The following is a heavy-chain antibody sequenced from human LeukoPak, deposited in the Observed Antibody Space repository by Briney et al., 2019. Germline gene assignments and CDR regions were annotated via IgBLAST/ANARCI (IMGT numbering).Heavy chain of an antibody. J-gene: IGHJ6*03. D-gene: IGHD3-22*01. V-gene: IGHV1-18*01. CDR1: GYTFTTYG. CDR2: ITPSNGNI. CDR3: ARGGKYYYDSSGSFYYYYMDV. Sequence: ASVKVSCKASGYTFTTYGITWVRQAPGQGLEWMGWITPSNGNINYAQKFQGRFTMTTDTSTTTAYMELRSLRSDDTAVYYCARGGKYYYDSSGSFYYYYMDVWGKGTTVTISS.